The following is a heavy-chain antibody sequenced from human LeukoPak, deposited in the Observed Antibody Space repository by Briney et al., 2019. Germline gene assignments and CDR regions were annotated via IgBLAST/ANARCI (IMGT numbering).Heavy chain of an antibody. CDR1: GFTFSYYS. D-gene: IGHD6-13*01. Sequence: GGSLRLSCAASGFTFSYYSMNWVRQAPGRGREWVSCISSSSSLIFYSDSVRGRFTIYRDNAKNLLYLHMNSLRVEDTAVYYCAKVDRGDYSSSPVPYYNYYMNVWGKGTTVTVSS. CDR3: AKVDRGDYSSSPVPYYNYYMNV. CDR2: ISSSSSLI. V-gene: IGHV3-21*01. J-gene: IGHJ6*03.